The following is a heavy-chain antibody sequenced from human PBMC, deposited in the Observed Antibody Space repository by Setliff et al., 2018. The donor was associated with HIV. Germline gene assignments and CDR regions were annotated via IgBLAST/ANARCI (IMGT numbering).Heavy chain of an antibody. CDR3: ARVYNLRVGSFYFDY. D-gene: IGHD3-22*01. Sequence: SETLSLTCTVSGGFISSFCWSWVRQPPGKGLEWIGYIYHSGSTNYNPSLKSRVTISVDTSKNQFFLRLSSVTAADTAIYYCARVYNLRVGSFYFDYWGQGTLVTVSS. V-gene: IGHV4-59*01. J-gene: IGHJ4*02. CDR1: GGFISSFC. CDR2: IYHSGST.